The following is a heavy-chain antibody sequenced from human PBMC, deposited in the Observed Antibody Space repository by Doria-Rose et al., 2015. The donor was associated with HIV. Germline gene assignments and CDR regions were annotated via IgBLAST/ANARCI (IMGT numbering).Heavy chain of an antibody. CDR2: IFSDDER. D-gene: IGHD6-13*01. V-gene: IGHV2-26*01. J-gene: IGHJ4*02. Sequence: QVQLVQSGPVLVKPAETLTLTCTVSGVSLSSPGMGVSWIRQPPGKALEWPANIFSDDERSYKTSLKSRLTISSGTSKSQVVLTMTDMDPVDTATYYCARIKSSRWYHKYYFDFWGQGTLVIVSA. CDR1: GVSLSSPGMG. CDR3: ARIKSSRWYHKYYFDF.